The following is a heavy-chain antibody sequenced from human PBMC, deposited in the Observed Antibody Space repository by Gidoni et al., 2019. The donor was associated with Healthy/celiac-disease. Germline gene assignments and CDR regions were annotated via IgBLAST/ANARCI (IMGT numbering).Heavy chain of an antibody. CDR1: EGTFSSYA. CDR3: AGDILTGLHDY. Sequence: QVQLVQSGAEVKKPGSAVKVSCKASEGTFSSYAISWVRQAPGQGLEWMGRIIPILGIANYAQKFQGRVTIIADKSTSTAYMELSSLRSEDTAVYYCAGDILTGLHDYWGQGTLVTVSS. V-gene: IGHV1-69*04. J-gene: IGHJ4*02. D-gene: IGHD3-9*01. CDR2: IIPILGIA.